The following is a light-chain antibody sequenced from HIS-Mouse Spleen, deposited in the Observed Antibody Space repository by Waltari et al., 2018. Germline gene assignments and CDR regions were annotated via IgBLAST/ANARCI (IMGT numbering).Light chain of an antibody. Sequence: SYELTQPLSVSVVLGQTARITCGGNNIGSKNVHWYQQKPGQAPVLVIYNRPSGIPERFSGSNSGNTATLTISRAQAGDEADYYCQVWDSSTVVFGGGTKLTVL. J-gene: IGLJ2*01. CDR1: NIGSKN. CDR3: QVWDSSTVV. V-gene: IGLV3-9*01.